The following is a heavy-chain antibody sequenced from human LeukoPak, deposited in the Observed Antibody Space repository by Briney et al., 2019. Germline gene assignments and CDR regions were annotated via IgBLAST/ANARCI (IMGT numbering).Heavy chain of an antibody. V-gene: IGHV5-51*01. CDR3: ARLETGCSSTSCFGLGWFDP. CDR1: GYSFTSYW. Sequence: GESLKISCKGSGYSFTSYWIGWVRQMPGKGLEWMGIIYPGDSDTRYSPSFQGQVTISADKSISTAYLQWSSLKASDTAMYYCARLETGCSSTSCFGLGWFDPWGQGTLVTVSS. D-gene: IGHD2-2*01. J-gene: IGHJ5*02. CDR2: IYPGDSDT.